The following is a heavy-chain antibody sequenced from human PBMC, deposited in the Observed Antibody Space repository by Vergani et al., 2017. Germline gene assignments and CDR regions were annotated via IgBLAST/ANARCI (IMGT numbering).Heavy chain of an antibody. CDR2: ISGSGGST. Sequence: EVQLLESGGDLVQPGGSLRLSCAASGFTFNHYAMNWVRQAPGKGLEWGSGISGSGGSTYYAGSVKGRFTISRDSTKNTLYLQMNSLSSGYTAVYYCAKANPRKSGYDYLYYYHAMDVWGQGTTVTVSS. CDR1: GFTFNHYA. D-gene: IGHD5-12*01. J-gene: IGHJ6*02. V-gene: IGHV3-23*01. CDR3: AKANPRKSGYDYLYYYHAMDV.